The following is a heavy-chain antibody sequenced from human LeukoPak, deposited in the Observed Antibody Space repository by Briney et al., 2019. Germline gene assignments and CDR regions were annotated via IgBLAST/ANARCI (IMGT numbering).Heavy chain of an antibody. CDR3: AREEALIALDP. J-gene: IGHJ5*02. V-gene: IGHV3-23*01. D-gene: IGHD3-16*01. CDR1: GFTFSSFG. Sequence: GGSLRLSCAASGFTFSSFGMSWVRRAPGKGREWVSAISGSGGSTYYADSVKGRFTISRDNSKNTLYLQMNSLRAEDTAVYYCAREEALIALDPWGQGTLVTVSS. CDR2: ISGSGGST.